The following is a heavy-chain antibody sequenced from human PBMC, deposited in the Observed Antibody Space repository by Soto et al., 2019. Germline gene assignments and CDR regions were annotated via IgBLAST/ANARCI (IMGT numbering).Heavy chain of an antibody. J-gene: IGHJ6*02. CDR3: ARGEYYYYGMDV. V-gene: IGHV4-30-2*01. CDR2: IYNSGST. Sequence: PSETLSLTCAVSGGSISSGGYSWSWIRQPPGKGLEWIGYIYNSGSTYYNPSLKSRVTISVDRSKNQFSLKLSSVTAADTAVYYCARGEYYYYGMDVWGQGTTVTVSS. CDR1: GGSISSGGYS.